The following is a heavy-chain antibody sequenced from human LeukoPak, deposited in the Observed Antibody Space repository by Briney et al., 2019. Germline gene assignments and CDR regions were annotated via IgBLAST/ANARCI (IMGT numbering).Heavy chain of an antibody. CDR1: GFTFSSYW. CDR3: AKDLIAAAAPQHAFDI. CDR2: INTDGSST. D-gene: IGHD6-13*01. V-gene: IGHV3-74*01. Sequence: GGSLRLSCAASGFTFSSYWMHWVRRAPGKGLVWVSRINTDGSSTSYADSVKGRFTISRDNAKNSLYLQMNSLRAEDTALYYCAKDLIAAAAPQHAFDIWGQGTMVTVSS. J-gene: IGHJ3*02.